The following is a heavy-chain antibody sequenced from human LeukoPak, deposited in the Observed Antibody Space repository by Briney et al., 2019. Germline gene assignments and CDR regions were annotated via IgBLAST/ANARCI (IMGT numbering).Heavy chain of an antibody. CDR2: IIPIFGTA. J-gene: IGHJ4*02. D-gene: IGHD3-3*01. V-gene: IGHV1-69*13. CDR1: GYTFTSYA. CDR3: ARGRTNYDFWSGYYHFDY. Sequence: SVKVSCKASGYTFTSYAISWVRQAPGQGLEWMGGIIPIFGTANYAQKFQGRVTITADESTSTAYMELSSLRSEDTAVYYCARGRTNYDFWSGYYHFDYWGQGTLVTVSS.